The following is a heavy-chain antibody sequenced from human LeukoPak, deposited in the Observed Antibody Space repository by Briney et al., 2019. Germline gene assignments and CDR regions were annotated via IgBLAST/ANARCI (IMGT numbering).Heavy chain of an antibody. CDR2: ISTDGSST. V-gene: IGHV3-74*01. Sequence: PGGSLRLSCAASGFTVSSNYMSWVRQAPGKGLVWVSRISTDGSSTSYADSVKGRFTISRDNAKNTLYLQMNSLRAEDTAVYYCARKPAPADWGQGTLVTVSS. D-gene: IGHD6-25*01. CDR3: ARKPAPAD. CDR1: GFTVSSNY. J-gene: IGHJ4*02.